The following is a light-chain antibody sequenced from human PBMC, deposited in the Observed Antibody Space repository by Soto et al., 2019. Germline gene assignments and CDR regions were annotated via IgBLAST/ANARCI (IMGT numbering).Light chain of an antibody. J-gene: IGKJ2*01. CDR1: QSIRSY. Sequence: DIQMTQSPSSLSASVGDRVTITCRASQSIRSYLNWYHQKPGKTPHLLIYGASNLQSGAPSRFTGSGSGTHFTLTISSLQPEDFATYYCQQSYTTPYTFGQGTKLEIK. CDR2: GAS. V-gene: IGKV1-39*01. CDR3: QQSYTTPYT.